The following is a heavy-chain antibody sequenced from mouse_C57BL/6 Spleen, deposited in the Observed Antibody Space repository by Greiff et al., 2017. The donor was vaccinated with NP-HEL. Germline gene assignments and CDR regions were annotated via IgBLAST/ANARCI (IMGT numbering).Heavy chain of an antibody. CDR2: IDPSDSYT. Sequence: QVQLQQPGAELVKPGASVKLSCKASGYTFTSYWMQWVKQRPGQGLEWIGEIDPSDSYTNYNQKFKGKATLTVDTSSSTAYMQLSRLTSEDSAVYYCARSFYWYFDVWGTGTTVTVSS. J-gene: IGHJ1*03. CDR1: GYTFTSYW. V-gene: IGHV1-50*01. CDR3: ARSFYWYFDV.